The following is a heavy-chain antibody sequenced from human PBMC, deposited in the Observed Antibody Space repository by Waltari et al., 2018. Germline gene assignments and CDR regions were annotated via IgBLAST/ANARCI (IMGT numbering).Heavy chain of an antibody. Sequence: QVQLVQSGSELKKPGASVKVSCKASGYTFTSYAMNWVRQDPGQGLEWMGWINTHSKNPTDAQGFTWRFVFSLDTAVSTAYLQISSLKAEDTAVYYCARGPRYSSGWYGGSWFDPWGQGTLVTVSS. CDR2: INTHSKNP. CDR3: ARGPRYSSGWYGGSWFDP. D-gene: IGHD6-19*01. J-gene: IGHJ5*02. V-gene: IGHV7-4-1*02. CDR1: GYTFTSYA.